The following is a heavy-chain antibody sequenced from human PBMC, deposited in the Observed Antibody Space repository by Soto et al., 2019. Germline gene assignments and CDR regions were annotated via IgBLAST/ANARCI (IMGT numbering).Heavy chain of an antibody. CDR1: GFTFRTYW. Sequence: EVQLVESGGGLVQPGGSLRLSCAASGFTFRTYWIYWVRQAPGKGLVWVSRINSDGSVTTYADSVKGRFTVSRDNAKNTVYLQMNSLRAEDTAVYYCVRETTYGDYYYYYMDGWGKGTTVTVSS. J-gene: IGHJ6*03. CDR3: VRETTYGDYYYYYMDG. V-gene: IGHV3-74*01. D-gene: IGHD4-17*01. CDR2: INSDGSVT.